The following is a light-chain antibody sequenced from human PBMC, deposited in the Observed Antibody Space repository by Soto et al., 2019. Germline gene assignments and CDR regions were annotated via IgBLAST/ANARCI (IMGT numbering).Light chain of an antibody. V-gene: IGLV1-47*02. J-gene: IGLJ3*02. CDR2: RDS. CDR3: AAWDDSLRGWV. CDR1: NSNIGGHS. Sequence: QLVLTQPPSASGTPGQRITMSCSGTNSNIGGHSVYWYQQFPGTAPKLLLYRDSQRPSGVPDRFSGSRSGTSSSLAISGLRSEDEADYYCAAWDDSLRGWVFGGGTKLTVL.